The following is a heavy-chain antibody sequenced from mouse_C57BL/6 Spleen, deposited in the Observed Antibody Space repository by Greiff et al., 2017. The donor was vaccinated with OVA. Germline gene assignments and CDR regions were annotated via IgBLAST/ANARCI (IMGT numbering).Heavy chain of an antibody. J-gene: IGHJ1*03. CDR3: ARSDTGLKDGV. CDR2: IYPGSGST. CDR1: GYTFTSYW. Sequence: QVQLQQPGAELVKPGASVKMSCKASGYTFTSYWITWVKQRPGQGLEWIGDIYPGSGSTNYNEKFKSKATLTVDTSSSTAYMQLSSLTSEDSAVYYCARSDTGLKDGVWGTETTVAVSS. V-gene: IGHV1-55*01. D-gene: IGHD1-3*01.